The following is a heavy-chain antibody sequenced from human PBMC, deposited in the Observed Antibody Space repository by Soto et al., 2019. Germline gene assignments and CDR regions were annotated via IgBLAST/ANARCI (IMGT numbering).Heavy chain of an antibody. CDR3: ARVACTSRTCSRTNWFDP. CDR1: GDSISSFY. J-gene: IGHJ5*02. Sequence: QVQLQESGPGLVKPSETLSLTCSVSGDSISSFYWSWIRQPPGKGLEWIGNMYYSGNITYNPSLNSRVTISVDTSKKKFFLRVTSLPAADTAVYYCARVACTSRTCSRTNWFDPWGQGTLVTVSS. V-gene: IGHV4-59*12. CDR2: MYYSGNI. D-gene: IGHD2-8*01.